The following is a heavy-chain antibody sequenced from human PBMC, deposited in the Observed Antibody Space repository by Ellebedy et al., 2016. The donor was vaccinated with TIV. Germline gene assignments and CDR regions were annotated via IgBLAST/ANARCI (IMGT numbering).Heavy chain of an antibody. CDR2: ISSGSSYI. J-gene: IGHJ6*02. CDR1: GFSFSNYN. D-gene: IGHD4-17*01. Sequence: GESLKISXAASGFSFSNYNMNWVRQAPGKGLEWVSSISSGSSYIYYADSVKGRFTISRDNAKNSLYLQMNSLRAEDTAVYYCARGGTVSTLNGMDVWGQGTTVTVSS. CDR3: ARGGTVSTLNGMDV. V-gene: IGHV3-21*04.